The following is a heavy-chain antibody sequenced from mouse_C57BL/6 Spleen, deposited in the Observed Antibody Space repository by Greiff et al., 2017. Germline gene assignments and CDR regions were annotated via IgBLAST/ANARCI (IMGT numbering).Heavy chain of an antibody. CDR2: IDPSDSET. V-gene: IGHV1-52*01. D-gene: IGHD1-1*01. J-gene: IGHJ1*03. CDR3: ARGVIYYYGKGYFDV. CDR1: GYTFTSYW. Sequence: QVQLQQPGAELVRPGSSVKLSCKASGYTFTSYWMHWVKQRPIQGLEWIGNIDPSDSETHYNQKFKDKASLTVDKSTSTAYMQRSRLTSADSAVYYCARGVIYYYGKGYFDVWGTGTTGTVSS.